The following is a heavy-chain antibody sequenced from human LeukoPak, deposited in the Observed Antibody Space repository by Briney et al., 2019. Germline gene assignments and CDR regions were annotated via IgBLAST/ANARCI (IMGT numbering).Heavy chain of an antibody. CDR3: AGVDYYGSGSLDY. J-gene: IGHJ4*02. D-gene: IGHD3-10*01. CDR1: GGSTSSYY. CDR2: IYYSGST. Sequence: SQTLSPTCTVSGGSTSSYYSSWIRQPPGEGLGWVGYIYYSGSTNYNPSLKSRVTISVETSKNQFSLKLSSVTAADTAVYYCAGVDYYGSGSLDYWGQGTLVTVSS. V-gene: IGHV4-59*01.